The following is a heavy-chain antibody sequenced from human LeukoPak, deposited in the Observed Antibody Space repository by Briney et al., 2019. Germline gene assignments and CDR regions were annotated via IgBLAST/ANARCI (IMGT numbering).Heavy chain of an antibody. CDR3: ARDDSSGYYPFDY. CDR1: GGTFSSYA. CDR2: IIPIFGTA. Sequence: SVKVSCKASGGTFSSYAISWVRQAPGQGLEWKGRIIPIFGTANYAQKFQGRVTITTDESTSTAYMELSSLRSEDTAVYYCARDDSSGYYPFDYWGQGTLVTVPS. J-gene: IGHJ4*02. D-gene: IGHD3-22*01. V-gene: IGHV1-69*05.